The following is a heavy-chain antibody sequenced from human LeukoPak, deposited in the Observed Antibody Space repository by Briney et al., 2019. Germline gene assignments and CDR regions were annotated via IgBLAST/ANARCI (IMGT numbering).Heavy chain of an antibody. CDR1: GFTFSSYA. Sequence: PGGSLRLSCAASGFTFSSYAMSWVRQAPGKGLEWVSAISGSGGSTYYADSVKGRFTISRDNAKNSLYLQMNSLRAEDTAVYYCARTSQSYELLSGSDLGYWGQGTLVTVSS. CDR3: ARTSQSYELLSGSDLGY. V-gene: IGHV3-23*01. CDR2: ISGSGGST. J-gene: IGHJ4*02. D-gene: IGHD3/OR15-3a*01.